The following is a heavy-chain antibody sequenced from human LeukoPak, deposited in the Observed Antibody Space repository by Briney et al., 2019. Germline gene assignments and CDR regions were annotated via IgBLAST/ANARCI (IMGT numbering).Heavy chain of an antibody. D-gene: IGHD1-20*01. CDR2: ISSSGSTI. CDR1: GFTFSSYE. Sequence: PGGSLRLSCAASGFTFSSYEMNWVRQAPGKGLEWVSYISSSGSTIYYADSVKGRFTISRDNAKNSLYLQMNSLRAEDTAVYYCARINWNYIDYWGRGTLVTVSS. V-gene: IGHV3-48*03. J-gene: IGHJ4*02. CDR3: ARINWNYIDY.